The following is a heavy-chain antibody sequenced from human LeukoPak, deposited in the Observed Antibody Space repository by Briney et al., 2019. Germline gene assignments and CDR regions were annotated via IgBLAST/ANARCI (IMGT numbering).Heavy chain of an antibody. J-gene: IGHJ4*02. V-gene: IGHV3-15*01. CDR2: IKSKTDGGTT. CDR3: TRSAAVMWYFDY. D-gene: IGHD6-13*01. CDR1: GFTFSSDA. Sequence: GGSLRLSCAASGFTFSSDAMSWVRQAPGKGLEWVGLIKSKTDGGTTDYAAPVKGRFTISRDDSKSIAYLQMNSLKTEDTAVYYCTRSAAVMWYFDYWGQGTLVTVSS.